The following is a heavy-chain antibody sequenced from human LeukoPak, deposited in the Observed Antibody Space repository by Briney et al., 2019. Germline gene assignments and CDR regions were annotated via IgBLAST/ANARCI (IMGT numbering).Heavy chain of an antibody. V-gene: IGHV3-23*01. J-gene: IGHJ6*04. D-gene: IGHD3-10*02. CDR2: ISGSGGST. Sequence: GGSLRLSCAASGFTFSSYAMSWVRQAPGKGLEWVSAISGSGGSTYYADSVKGRFTISRDNAKNSLYLQMNGLRAEDTAVYYCAELGITMIGGVWGKGTTVTISS. CDR3: AELGITMIGGV. CDR1: GFTFSSYA.